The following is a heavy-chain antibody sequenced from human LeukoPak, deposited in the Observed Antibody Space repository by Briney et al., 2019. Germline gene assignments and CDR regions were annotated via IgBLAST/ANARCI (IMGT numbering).Heavy chain of an antibody. V-gene: IGHV3-23*01. J-gene: IGHJ6*04. D-gene: IGHD3-10*02. CDR2: ISGSGGST. Sequence: GGSLRLSCAASGFTFSSYAMSWVRQAPGKGLEWVSAISGSGGSTYYADSVKGRFTISRDNAKNSLYLQMNGLRAEDTAVYYCAELGITMIGGVWGKGTTVTISS. CDR3: AELGITMIGGV. CDR1: GFTFSSYA.